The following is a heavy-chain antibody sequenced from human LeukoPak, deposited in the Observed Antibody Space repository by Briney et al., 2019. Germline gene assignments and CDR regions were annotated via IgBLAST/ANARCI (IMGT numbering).Heavy chain of an antibody. D-gene: IGHD5-18*01. Sequence: LTGGSLRLSCTASSGYSMNWVRQAPGKGLEWVAYISSASSTIYYADSVEGRFTISRDSAQNSLNLQMNSLRAEDTAVYYCAREGVGYGYFGYMDVWGKGTTVTVSS. CDR3: AREGVGYGYFGYMDV. J-gene: IGHJ6*03. CDR1: SGYS. V-gene: IGHV3-48*04. CDR2: ISSASSTI.